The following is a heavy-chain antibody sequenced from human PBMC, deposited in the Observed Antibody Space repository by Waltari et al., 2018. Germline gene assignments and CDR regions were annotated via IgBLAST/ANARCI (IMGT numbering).Heavy chain of an antibody. D-gene: IGHD2-15*01. CDR2: FDPEDGET. Sequence: QVQLVQSGAEVKKPGASVKVSCKVSGYTLTELSMHWVRQAPGKGLEWRGGFDPEDGETIYEQTYQGRVTMTEDTSTDTAYMELSSLRSEDTAVYYCATSYSGVAYYFDYWGQGTLVTVSS. CDR1: GYTLTELS. V-gene: IGHV1-24*01. J-gene: IGHJ4*02. CDR3: ATSYSGVAYYFDY.